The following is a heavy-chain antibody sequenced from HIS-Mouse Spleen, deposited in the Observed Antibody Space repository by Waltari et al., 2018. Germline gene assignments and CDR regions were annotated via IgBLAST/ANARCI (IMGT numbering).Heavy chain of an antibody. CDR2: IYYSGST. D-gene: IGHD6-13*01. V-gene: IGHV4-39*07. CDR3: AREIPYSSSWYDWYFDL. CDR1: GCPISSSSYY. Sequence: QLQLQESGPGLVKPSATLSLTCPVSGCPISSSSYYWGWIRTPPGKGLEGIGSIYYSGSTYYNPALKSRVTISVDTSKNQFSLKLSSVTAADTAVYYCAREIPYSSSWYDWYFDLWGRGTLVTVSS. J-gene: IGHJ2*01.